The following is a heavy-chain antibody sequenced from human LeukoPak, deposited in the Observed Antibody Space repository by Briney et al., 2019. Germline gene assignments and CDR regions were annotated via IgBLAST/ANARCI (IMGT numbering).Heavy chain of an antibody. D-gene: IGHD2-2*01. J-gene: IGHJ4*02. CDR2: ISSSSSYI. CDR3: SRRYCSSTSCYVNDY. V-gene: IGHV3-21*01. Sequence: PGGSLRLSCAASGFTFSSYSMNWVRQAPGKGLEWVSSISSSSSYIYYADSVKGRFTISRDNAKNSLYLQMNSLRAEDTAMYYCSRRYCSSTSCYVNDYWGQGTLVTVSS. CDR1: GFTFSSYS.